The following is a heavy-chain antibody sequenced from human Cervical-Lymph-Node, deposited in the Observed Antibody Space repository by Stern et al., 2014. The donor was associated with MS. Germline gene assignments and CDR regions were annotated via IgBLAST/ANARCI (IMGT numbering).Heavy chain of an antibody. Sequence: EVQLEESGGGVVRPGRSLRLSCAASGFTFEDYGMSWVRQGPGKGLEWVAAINWNGGSTVYAGSVQGRFTISRDNAKNSLYLQMNSLRAEDTALYHCARAFCTGGVCYSFPFYGMDVWGQGTTVTVSS. J-gene: IGHJ6*02. CDR1: GFTFEDYG. D-gene: IGHD2-8*02. CDR2: INWNGGST. V-gene: IGHV3-20*01. CDR3: ARAFCTGGVCYSFPFYGMDV.